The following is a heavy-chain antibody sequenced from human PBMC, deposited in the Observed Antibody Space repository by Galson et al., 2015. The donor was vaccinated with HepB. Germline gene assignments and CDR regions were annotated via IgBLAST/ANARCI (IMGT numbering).Heavy chain of an antibody. D-gene: IGHD6-19*01. CDR1: GLSFTNAW. Sequence: SLRLSCAASGLSFTNAWMTWVRQAPGKGLEWVGRFKSKLDGGTTDYAAPVKGRFTISKDDSKNTLYLQMNSLRAEDTALYYCAKDPYLYSALAGTMAGFDYWGQGTLVTVSS. CDR3: AKDPYLYSALAGTMAGFDY. J-gene: IGHJ4*02. CDR2: FKSKLDGGTT. V-gene: IGHV3-15*01.